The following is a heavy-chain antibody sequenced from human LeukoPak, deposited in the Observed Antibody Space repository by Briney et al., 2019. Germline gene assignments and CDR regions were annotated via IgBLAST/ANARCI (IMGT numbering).Heavy chain of an antibody. J-gene: IGHJ4*02. V-gene: IGHV1-2*02. D-gene: IGHD2-21*02. CDR1: GYTFTGYY. Sequence: ASVKVSCKASGYTFTGYYMHWVRQAPGQGLEWMGWINPNSGGTNYALTFQGRVTMTRDTSSSTAYMELSRLRSDDTAVYYCARDYYCGGDCYALDCWGQGTLVTVSS. CDR3: ARDYYCGGDCYALDC. CDR2: INPNSGGT.